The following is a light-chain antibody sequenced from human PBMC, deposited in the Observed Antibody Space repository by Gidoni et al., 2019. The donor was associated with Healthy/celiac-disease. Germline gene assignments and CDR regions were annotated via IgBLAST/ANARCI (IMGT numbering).Light chain of an antibody. CDR3: YSTDSSGRV. V-gene: IGLV3-10*01. Sequence: SYELTQPPSVSLSPGQTARITCSGDALQKKYAYWYQQKSGQAPVLVIYEDSKRPSGIPERFSGSSSGTMATLTISGAQVEDEADYYCYSTDSSGRVFGGGTKLTVL. J-gene: IGLJ3*02. CDR1: ALQKKY. CDR2: EDS.